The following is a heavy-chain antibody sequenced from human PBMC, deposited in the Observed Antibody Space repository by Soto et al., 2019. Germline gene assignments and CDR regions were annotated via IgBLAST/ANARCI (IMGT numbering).Heavy chain of an antibody. Sequence: AAVKVSCKVPENTLTELTIDWLRQAPGKGLEWMGRSAPEEGEPIHPQRFQGRVSMTEDPSTDTAYMELTSLRSEDTAVYFCAADRKIVGTIGAFDFWGQGTLVTVS. J-gene: IGHJ4*02. CDR2: SAPEEGEP. D-gene: IGHD1-26*01. CDR3: AADRKIVGTIGAFDF. CDR1: ENTLTELT. V-gene: IGHV1-24*01.